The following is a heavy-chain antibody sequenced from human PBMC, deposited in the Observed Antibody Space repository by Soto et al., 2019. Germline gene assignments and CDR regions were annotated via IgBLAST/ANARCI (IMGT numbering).Heavy chain of an antibody. D-gene: IGHD2-15*01. CDR2: FYTSGSANT. CDR1: GASISGYY. CDR3: VRESGGGGYCSGGSCYGMDV. J-gene: IGHJ6*02. Sequence: QVQLQESGPGLVKPSETLSLTGIVSGASISGYYWSWVRQPAGKGLEWIGRFYTSGSANTNYNPSLKSRVAMSVDTSKNHFFLKMTSVTAADTAVYYCVRESGGGGYCSGGSCYGMDVWGQGTTVTVSS. V-gene: IGHV4-4*07.